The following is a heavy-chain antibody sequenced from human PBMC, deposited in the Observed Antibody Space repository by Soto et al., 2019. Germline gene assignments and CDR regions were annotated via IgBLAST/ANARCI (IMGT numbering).Heavy chain of an antibody. CDR2: IKQDGSEK. CDR1: GFTFSSYW. V-gene: IGHV3-7*03. Sequence: GGSLRLSCAASGFTFSSYWMSWVRQAPGKGLEWVANIKQDGSEKYYVDSVKGRFTISRDNAKNSLYLQMNSLRAEDTAVYYCARESGTIFGVVTYYYYYGMDVWGQGTTVTVSS. CDR3: ARESGTIFGVVTYYYYYGMDV. J-gene: IGHJ6*02. D-gene: IGHD3-3*01.